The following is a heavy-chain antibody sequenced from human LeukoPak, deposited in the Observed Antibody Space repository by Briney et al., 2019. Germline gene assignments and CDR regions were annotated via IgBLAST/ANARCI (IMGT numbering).Heavy chain of an antibody. V-gene: IGHV3-49*03. CDR1: GFTFGDYA. D-gene: IGHD3-22*01. J-gene: IGHJ4*02. Sequence: GGPLRLSCTASGFTFGDYAMSWFRQAPGKGLEWVGFIRSKAYGGTTEYAASVKGRFTISRDDSKSIAYLQMNSLRAEDTAVYYCAKTSPITMIVVVITDFDYWGQGTLVTVSS. CDR3: AKTSPITMIVVVITDFDY. CDR2: IRSKAYGGTT.